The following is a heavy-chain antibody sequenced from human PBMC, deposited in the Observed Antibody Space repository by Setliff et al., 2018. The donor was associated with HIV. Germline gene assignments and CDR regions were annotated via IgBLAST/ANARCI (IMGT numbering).Heavy chain of an antibody. J-gene: IGHJ4*02. Sequence: SETLSLTCTVSGGSISSGGYYWSWIRQHPGRGLECIGYIYYSGNTYYNPSLKSRFTISVDTSKNQFSLKLTSVTAADTAVYYCAREGRYSSACFFDYWGQGTLVTVSS. CDR2: IYYSGNT. CDR1: GGSISSGGYY. V-gene: IGHV4-31*03. D-gene: IGHD6-19*01. CDR3: AREGRYSSACFFDY.